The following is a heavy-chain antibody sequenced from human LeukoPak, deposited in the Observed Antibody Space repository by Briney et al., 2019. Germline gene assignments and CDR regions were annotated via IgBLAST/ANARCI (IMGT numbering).Heavy chain of an antibody. CDR3: ARIYGSGSYFYFDY. Sequence: PSETLSLTCAVYGGSFSGYYWSWIRQPPGKGLEWIGEINHSGSTNYNPSLKSRVTISVDTSKNRFSLKLSSVTAADTAVYYCARIYGSGSYFYFDYWGQGTLVTVSP. CDR1: GGSFSGYY. D-gene: IGHD3-10*01. CDR2: INHSGST. J-gene: IGHJ4*02. V-gene: IGHV4-34*01.